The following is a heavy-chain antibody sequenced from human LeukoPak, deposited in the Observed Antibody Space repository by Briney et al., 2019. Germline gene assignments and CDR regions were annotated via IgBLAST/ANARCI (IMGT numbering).Heavy chain of an antibody. CDR3: ARGSSRIYYYDSSGYSHAFDY. J-gene: IGHJ4*02. CDR1: GDSVSSNSAA. D-gene: IGHD3-22*01. V-gene: IGHV6-1*01. Sequence: SQTLSLTCAISGDSVSSNSAAWNWVKQSPSRGLEWLGRTYYRSKWYTDYAESVKSRITINPDTSKNQFSLQVNSVTPEDTAVYYCARGSSRIYYYDSSGYSHAFDYWGQGILVTVSS. CDR2: TYYRSKWYT.